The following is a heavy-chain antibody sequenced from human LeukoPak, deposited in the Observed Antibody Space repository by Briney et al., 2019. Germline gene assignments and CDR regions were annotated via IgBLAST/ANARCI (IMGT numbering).Heavy chain of an antibody. V-gene: IGHV5-51*01. CDR1: GYSFTSYW. CDR2: IYPGDSDT. D-gene: IGHD3-22*01. Sequence: RGESLKISCKGSGYSFTSYWIGWVRQMPGKGLEWMGIIYPGDSDTRYSPSFQGQVIISADKSISTAYLQWNSLKASDTAMYYCARREDSSKWDYWGQGTLVTVSS. CDR3: ARREDSSKWDY. J-gene: IGHJ4*02.